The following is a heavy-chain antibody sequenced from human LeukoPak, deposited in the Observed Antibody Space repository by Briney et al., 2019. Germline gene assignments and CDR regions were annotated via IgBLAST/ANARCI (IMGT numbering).Heavy chain of an antibody. CDR2: IYTSGTT. CDR1: GGSISNYY. CDR3: AKSNGYGLVDI. J-gene: IGHJ3*02. D-gene: IGHD3-10*01. Sequence: SETLSLTCTVSGGSISNYYWSWIRQPAGKGLEWIGRIYTSGTTHYNPSLKSRVTISLDTSRNQFSLKLNSVTAADTAVYYCAKSNGYGLVDIWGQGTMVTVSS. V-gene: IGHV4-4*07.